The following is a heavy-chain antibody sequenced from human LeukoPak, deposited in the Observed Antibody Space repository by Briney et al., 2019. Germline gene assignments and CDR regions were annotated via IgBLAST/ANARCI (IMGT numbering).Heavy chain of an antibody. D-gene: IGHD1-26*01. CDR3: GRDRSGSYLDAFDI. Sequence: GGSLRLSCAASGFTFTDYYMGWIRQAPGKGLEWLSYISGSGTTIFYADSVKGRFTISRDNAKNSVDLQMNSLRAEDTAVYYCGRDRSGSYLDAFDIWGQGTMVTVSS. J-gene: IGHJ3*02. CDR2: ISGSGTTI. CDR1: GFTFTDYY. V-gene: IGHV3-11*01.